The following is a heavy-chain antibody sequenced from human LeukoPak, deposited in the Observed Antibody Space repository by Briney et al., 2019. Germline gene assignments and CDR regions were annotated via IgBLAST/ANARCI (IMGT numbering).Heavy chain of an antibody. CDR1: GFTFSSYA. CDR2: ISGSGGST. Sequence: GGSLRLSCAASGFTFSSYAMSWVRQAPGRGLEWVSAISGSGGSTYYADSVKGRFTISGDNSKNTLYLQMNSLRAEDTAVYYCAKDRVLRYFDWLFDLDYWGQGTLVTVSS. J-gene: IGHJ4*02. D-gene: IGHD3-9*01. V-gene: IGHV3-23*01. CDR3: AKDRVLRYFDWLFDLDY.